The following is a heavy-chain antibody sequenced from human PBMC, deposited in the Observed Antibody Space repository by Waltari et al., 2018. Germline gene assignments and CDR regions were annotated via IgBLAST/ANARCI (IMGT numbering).Heavy chain of an antibody. D-gene: IGHD5-12*01. V-gene: IGHV5-51*01. CDR2: IYPGDSET. CDR1: GYSFTNYW. CDR3: ARRERGDGYTGAFDV. Sequence: EVQLVQSGAEVQKPGESLKTPCKCSGYSFTNYWIGWARQMPGKGLESLGIIYPGDSETRFNPSFQGQVTISVDKSITTAYLQWSSLKASDTAMYYCARRERGDGYTGAFDVWGQGTMVTVSS. J-gene: IGHJ3*01.